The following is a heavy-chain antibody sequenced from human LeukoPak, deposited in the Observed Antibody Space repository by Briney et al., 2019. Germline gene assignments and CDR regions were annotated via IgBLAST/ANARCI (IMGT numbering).Heavy chain of an antibody. CDR2: IYHSGST. CDR1: GVPLSTSHW. J-gene: IGHJ4*02. Sequence: PSETLSLTCAVSGVPLSTSHWWTWVRQPPEKGLEWIGEIYHSGSTNYNPSLKSRVTISVDKSKNQFSLRLSSVTAADTAVYFCARKEATSHGVIDNWGQGTLVTVSS. V-gene: IGHV4-4*02. CDR3: ARKEATSHGVIDN.